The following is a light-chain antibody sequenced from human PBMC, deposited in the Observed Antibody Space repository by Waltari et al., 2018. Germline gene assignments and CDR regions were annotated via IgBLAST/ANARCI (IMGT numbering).Light chain of an antibody. CDR2: GAS. CDR3: QQLDGYPLT. Sequence: DIQLTQSPSFLSASVGDRVTITCRASQGISSYLAWYQQKPGKAPKLPIYGASTLQSGVPSRSSGSGSGTEFTLTISSLQPEDFATYYCQQLDGYPLTFGGGTKVEIK. V-gene: IGKV1-9*01. CDR1: QGISSY. J-gene: IGKJ4*01.